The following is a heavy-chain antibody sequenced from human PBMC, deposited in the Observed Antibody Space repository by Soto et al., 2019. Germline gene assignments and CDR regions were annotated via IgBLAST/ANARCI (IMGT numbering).Heavy chain of an antibody. D-gene: IGHD4-4*01. Sequence: EVQLLESEGGLVQSGGSLRLSCAASGFTFSSFAMNWVRQAPGKGLEWVSTISVSGDTTTYADSVKGRFTISRDNSMDTLYLQMNSLRAEDTALYFCAKDGVGWVTTVSYFDSWGQGTRVTVSS. CDR3: AKDGVGWVTTVSYFDS. CDR2: ISVSGDTT. CDR1: GFTFSSFA. V-gene: IGHV3-23*01. J-gene: IGHJ4*02.